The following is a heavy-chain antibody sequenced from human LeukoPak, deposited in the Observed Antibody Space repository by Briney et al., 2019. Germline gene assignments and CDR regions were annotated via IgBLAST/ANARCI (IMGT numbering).Heavy chain of an antibody. J-gene: IGHJ4*02. Sequence: NPSETLSLTCTVSGGSISSGAFYNNWIRQRPGKGLEWIGYIYYTGITSYNPSLKSRATMSVDTSLNQVSLKLTSLTAADTAVYYCAASSGVTLGRFWGQGTLVTVSS. V-gene: IGHV4-31*03. D-gene: IGHD3-16*01. CDR1: GGSISSGAFY. CDR3: AASSGVTLGRF. CDR2: IYYTGIT.